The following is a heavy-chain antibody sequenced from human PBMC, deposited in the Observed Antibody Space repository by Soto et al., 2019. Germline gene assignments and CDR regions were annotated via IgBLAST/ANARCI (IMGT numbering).Heavy chain of an antibody. J-gene: IGHJ6*02. Sequence: GASVKVSCKASGYTFTSYGISWVRQAPGQGLEWMGWISAYNGNTNYAQKLQGRVTMTTDTSTSTAYMELRSLRSDDTAVYYCARVGHGDYGFRHRSAYYYGMDVWGQGTTVTVSS. CDR2: ISAYNGNT. CDR3: ARVGHGDYGFRHRSAYYYGMDV. V-gene: IGHV1-18*04. CDR1: GYTFTSYG. D-gene: IGHD4-17*01.